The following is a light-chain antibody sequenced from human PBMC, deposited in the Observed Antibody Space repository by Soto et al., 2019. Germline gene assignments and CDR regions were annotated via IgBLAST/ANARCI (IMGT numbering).Light chain of an antibody. J-gene: IGLJ1*01. CDR1: NTDVGQDKS. CDR2: EVT. Sequence: QSVLTQPASVSGSRGQSIIISCVGRNTDVGQDKSVSWYQQGPGKAPKLLIFEVTNRPSGVSNRFSGSRSGNTASLTISGLQPDDEGDYFCVSSTDTDTLVFGTGTKVTVL. CDR3: VSSTDTDTLV. V-gene: IGLV2-14*01.